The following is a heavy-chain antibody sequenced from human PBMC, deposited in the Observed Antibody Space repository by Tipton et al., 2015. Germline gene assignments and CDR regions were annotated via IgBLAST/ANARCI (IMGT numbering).Heavy chain of an antibody. CDR1: AYSISSDYY. Sequence: TLSLTCAVSAYSISSDYYWGWIRQPPGKGLEWIGSISHSGNTYYNPSLKSRVTTSRDTSKNQFSLKLTSVTAADTAVYYCACQDYDSLTRDYQTVDYWGQGTLVIVSS. CDR2: ISHSGNT. CDR3: ACQDYDSLTRDYQTVDY. V-gene: IGHV4-38-2*01. J-gene: IGHJ4*02. D-gene: IGHD3-9*01.